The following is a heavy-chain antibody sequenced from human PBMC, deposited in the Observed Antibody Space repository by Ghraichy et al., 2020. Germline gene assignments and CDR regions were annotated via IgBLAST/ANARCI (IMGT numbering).Heavy chain of an antibody. CDR1: GFSFSDSA. D-gene: IGHD2-15*01. Sequence: GGSLRLSCAASGFSFSDSAMHWVRQASGEGLEWVGRIRSKANSYATAYAASVKGRFTVSRDDSKNMAYLQMNSLKTEDTAVYYCTRDCSGGSCYSHPFDSWGQGTLVTV. CDR2: IRSKANSYAT. V-gene: IGHV3-73*01. J-gene: IGHJ4*02. CDR3: TRDCSGGSCYSHPFDS.